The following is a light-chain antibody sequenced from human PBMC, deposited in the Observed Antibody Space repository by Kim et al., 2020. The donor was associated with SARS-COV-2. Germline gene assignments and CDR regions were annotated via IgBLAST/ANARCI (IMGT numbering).Light chain of an antibody. J-gene: IGKJ5*01. CDR3: QQYGTSFT. CDR1: QGVTKYY. V-gene: IGKV3-20*01. CDR2: GAS. Sequence: LSPGERATLSCRASQGVTKYYLAWYQQKPGQAPRLLMYGASSRATGIPDRFSGSASGTDFTLTISRLEPEDFAVYYCQQYGTSFTFGQGTRLEIK.